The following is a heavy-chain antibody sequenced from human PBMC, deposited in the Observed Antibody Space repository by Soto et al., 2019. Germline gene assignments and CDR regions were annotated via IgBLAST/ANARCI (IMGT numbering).Heavy chain of an antibody. J-gene: IGHJ3*02. CDR3: ARAHPSAFDI. CDR1: GGSISSGDYY. Sequence: QVQLQESGPGLVKPSQTLSLTCTVSGGSISSGDYYWSWIRQHPGKGLEWIGDIYNTGGTFYNPSLTSRITMSVDTSKNQFSLTVSSVAAADTAVYYCARAHPSAFDIWGRGTKVTVSS. CDR2: IYNTGGT. V-gene: IGHV4-31*03.